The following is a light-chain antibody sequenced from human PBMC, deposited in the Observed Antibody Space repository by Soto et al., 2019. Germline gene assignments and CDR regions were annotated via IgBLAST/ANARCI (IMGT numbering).Light chain of an antibody. CDR3: QQLNSYLFT. CDR1: QGISNF. CDR2: AAS. V-gene: IGKV1-9*01. Sequence: DIQLTQSPSFLSASVGDRVTITCRARQGISNFLAWYQQKPGKAPKLLICAASTLQSGVPSRFSGSGSGTEFTLTISSLQPEDFATYYCQQLNSYLFTFGPGTKVDIK. J-gene: IGKJ3*01.